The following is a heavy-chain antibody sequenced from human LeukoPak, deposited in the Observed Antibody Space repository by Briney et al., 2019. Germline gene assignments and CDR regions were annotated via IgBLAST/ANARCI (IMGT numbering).Heavy chain of an antibody. V-gene: IGHV4-59*08. D-gene: IGHD2-15*01. J-gene: IGHJ4*02. CDR2: IYYSGST. CDR1: GGSISSYY. CDR3: ARIYCTGGSCYANY. Sequence: PSETLSLTCTVSGGSISSYYWSWIRQPPGKGLEWIGYIYYSGSTNYNPSLKSRVTISSDTSKNQFSLKLSSVTAADTAVYYCARIYCTGGSCYANYWGQGTLVTVSS.